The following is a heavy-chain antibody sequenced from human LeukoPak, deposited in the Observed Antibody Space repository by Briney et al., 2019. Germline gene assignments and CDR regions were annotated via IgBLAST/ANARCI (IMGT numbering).Heavy chain of an antibody. D-gene: IGHD3-16*01. CDR3: ARENGGGYYYGMDV. V-gene: IGHV4-31*03. CDR2: IYYSGST. J-gene: IGHJ6*02. CDR1: GGSISSGGYY. Sequence: PSQTLSLTCTVSGGSISSGGYYWSWIRQHPGKGLEWIGYIYYSGSTYYNPSLKSRVTISVDTSKNQFSLKLSSVTAADTAAYYCARENGGGYYYGMDVWGQGTTVTVSS.